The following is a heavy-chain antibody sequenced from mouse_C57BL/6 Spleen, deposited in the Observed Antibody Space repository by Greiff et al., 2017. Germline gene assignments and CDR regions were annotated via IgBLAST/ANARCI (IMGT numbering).Heavy chain of an antibody. V-gene: IGHV3-6*01. Sequence: EESGPGLVKPSQSLSLTCSVTGYSITSGYYWNWIRQFPGNKLEWMGYISYDGSNNYNPSLKNRISITRDTSKNQFFLKLNSVTTEDTATYYCARDYGSSYNWYFDVWGTGTTVTVAS. CDR3: ARDYGSSYNWYFDV. J-gene: IGHJ1*03. CDR1: GYSITSGYY. D-gene: IGHD1-1*01. CDR2: ISYDGSN.